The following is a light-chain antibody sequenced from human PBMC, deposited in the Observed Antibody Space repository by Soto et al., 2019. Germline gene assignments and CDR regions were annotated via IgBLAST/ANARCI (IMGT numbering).Light chain of an antibody. Sequence: EIVLTQSPGTLSLSPGERATLSCRASQSVSRNFLAWYQQKPGLAPRLLIYNASTRATDIPDRFTGSGSGTDFTLTSSRLEPEDFAVYYCQQYGSSSWTFGQGTKVDIK. CDR1: QSVSRNF. CDR2: NAS. J-gene: IGKJ1*01. V-gene: IGKV3D-20*01. CDR3: QQYGSSSWT.